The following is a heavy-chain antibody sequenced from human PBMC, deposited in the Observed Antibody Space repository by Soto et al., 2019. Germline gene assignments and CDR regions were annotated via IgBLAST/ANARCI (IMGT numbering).Heavy chain of an antibody. CDR2: IRSKANSYAT. J-gene: IGHJ4*02. D-gene: IGHD4-4*01. CDR3: TSPLVGNVNNDY. CDR1: GFTFSGSA. V-gene: IGHV3-73*01. Sequence: GGSLRLSCAASGFTFSGSAMHWVRQASGKGLEWVGRIRSKANSYATAYAASVKGRFTISRDDSKNTAYLQMNSLKTEDTAVYYCTSPLVGNVNNDYWGQGTLVTVSS.